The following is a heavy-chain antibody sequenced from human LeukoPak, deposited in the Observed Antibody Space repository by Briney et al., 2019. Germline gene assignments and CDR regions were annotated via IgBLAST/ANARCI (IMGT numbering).Heavy chain of an antibody. Sequence: GGSLRLSCAASGFMFSSYSMTWVRQAPGKGLEWVSSISSSSSYSYIYYRDSVRGRFTVSRDNVKNSLYLQMNSLRAEDTAVYYCATLVEMANIQHWGQGTLVTVSS. V-gene: IGHV3-21*01. CDR2: ISSSSSYSYI. CDR1: GFMFSSYS. CDR3: ATLVEMANIQH. D-gene: IGHD5-24*01. J-gene: IGHJ1*01.